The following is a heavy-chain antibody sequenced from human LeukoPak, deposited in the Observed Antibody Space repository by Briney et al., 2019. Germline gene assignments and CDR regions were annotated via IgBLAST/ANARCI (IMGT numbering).Heavy chain of an antibody. J-gene: IGHJ4*02. CDR2: ISSTSSTI. V-gene: IGHV3-48*02. Sequence: PGGSLRLSCAASGFTFSSYNMNWVRQAPGKGLEWVSHISSTSSTIYYADSVKGRFTISRDNAENSLYLQMNSLRDDDTAVYYCARVAPGLDYWGQGTLVTVSS. CDR1: GFTFSSYN. CDR3: ARVAPGLDY.